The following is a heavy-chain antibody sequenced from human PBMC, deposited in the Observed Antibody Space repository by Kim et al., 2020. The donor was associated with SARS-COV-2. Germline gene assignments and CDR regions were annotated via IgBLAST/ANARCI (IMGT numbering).Heavy chain of an antibody. V-gene: IGHV3-21*01. CDR2: ISSSSSYI. CDR1: GFTFSSYS. Sequence: GSLRLSCAASGFTFSSYSMNWVRQAPGKGLEWVSSISSSSSYIYYADSVKGRFTISRDNAKNSLYLQMNSLRAEDTAVYYCARDGIAAAGTPNVNYYGMDVWGQGTTVTVSS. CDR3: ARDGIAAAGTPNVNYYGMDV. J-gene: IGHJ6*02. D-gene: IGHD6-13*01.